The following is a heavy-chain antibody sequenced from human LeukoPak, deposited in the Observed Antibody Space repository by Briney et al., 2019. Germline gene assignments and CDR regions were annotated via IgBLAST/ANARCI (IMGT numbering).Heavy chain of an antibody. D-gene: IGHD6-19*01. CDR3: ARMADGPASGWSRYFDY. CDR2: INPNSGGT. J-gene: IGHJ4*02. CDR1: GYTFTGYY. V-gene: IGHV1-2*02. Sequence: ASVKVSCKASGYTFTGYYMHWVRQAPGQGLEWMGWINPNSGGTNYAQKFQGRVTMTRDKSISTAYLQWSSLKASDTAMYYCARMADGPASGWSRYFDYWGQGTLVTVSS.